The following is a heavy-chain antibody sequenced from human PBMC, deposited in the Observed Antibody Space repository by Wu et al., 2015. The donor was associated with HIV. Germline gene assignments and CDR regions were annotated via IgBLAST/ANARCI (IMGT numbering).Heavy chain of an antibody. CDR2: INPNSGDT. V-gene: IGHV1-46*01. CDR1: GYTFTSYY. CDR3: ARDRRDSSGHSGGMDV. J-gene: IGHJ6*02. Sequence: QVQLVQSGAEVKKPGASVKVSCKASGYTFTSYYIHWVRQAPGQGLEWMGIINPNSGDTSYAQKFQGRVTMTRDTSTSTVYMELRRLRSEDTAVYYCARDRRDSSGHSGGMDVWGQGTTVTVSS. D-gene: IGHD3-22*01.